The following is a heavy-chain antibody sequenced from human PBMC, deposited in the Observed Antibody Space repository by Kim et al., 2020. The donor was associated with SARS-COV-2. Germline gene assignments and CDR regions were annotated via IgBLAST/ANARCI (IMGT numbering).Heavy chain of an antibody. CDR1: GGSISSGGYY. CDR2: IYYSGST. V-gene: IGHV4-31*03. Sequence: SETLSLTCTVSGGSISSGGYYWSWIRQHPGKGLEWIGYIYYSGSTYYNPSLKSRVTISVDTSKNQFSLKLSSVTAADTAVYYCARGVSDYDILTGYYGGSAFRFDPWGQGTLVTVSS. J-gene: IGHJ5*02. D-gene: IGHD3-9*01. CDR3: ARGVSDYDILTGYYGGSAFRFDP.